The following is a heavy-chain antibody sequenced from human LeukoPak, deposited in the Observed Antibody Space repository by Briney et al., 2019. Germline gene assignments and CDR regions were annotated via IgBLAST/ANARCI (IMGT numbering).Heavy chain of an antibody. D-gene: IGHD4-17*01. CDR2: ISYDGSNK. V-gene: IGHV3-30*18. J-gene: IGHJ3*02. CDR3: AKSIRTVTSSGAFDI. CDR1: GFTFSSYG. Sequence: GGSLRLSCAASGFTFSSYGMHWVRQAPGKGLEWVAVISYDGSNKYYADSVKGRFTISRDNSKNTLYLQMNSLRAEDTALYYCAKSIRTVTSSGAFDIWGQGTMVTVSS.